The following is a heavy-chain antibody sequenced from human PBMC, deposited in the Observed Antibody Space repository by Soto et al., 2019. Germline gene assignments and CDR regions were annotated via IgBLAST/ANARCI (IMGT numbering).Heavy chain of an antibody. V-gene: IGHV4-31*11. CDR2: IYYSGST. Sequence: SATLSLTCAVYGGSFSGHYWSWIRQHPGKGLEWIGYIYYSGSTYYNPSLKSRVTISVDTSKNQFSLKLSSVTAADTAVYYCARGRSGYYYLSSFDYWGQGTLVTVSS. CDR3: ARGRSGYYYLSSFDY. D-gene: IGHD3-22*01. J-gene: IGHJ4*02. CDR1: GGSFSGHY.